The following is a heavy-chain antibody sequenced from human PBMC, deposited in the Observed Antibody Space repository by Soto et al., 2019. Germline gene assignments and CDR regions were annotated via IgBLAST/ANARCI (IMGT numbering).Heavy chain of an antibody. Sequence: QVQLVESGGGVVQPGRSLRLSCAASGFTFSSYGMHWVRQAPGKGLEWGAVISYDGNNKYYADSVKGRFTISRDNFKNTLYLQMDSLRAEDTAMYYCAKEHLETTVTTPSYWGQGTLVTVSS. V-gene: IGHV3-30*18. D-gene: IGHD4-17*01. CDR2: ISYDGNNK. J-gene: IGHJ4*02. CDR1: GFTFSSYG. CDR3: AKEHLETTVTTPSY.